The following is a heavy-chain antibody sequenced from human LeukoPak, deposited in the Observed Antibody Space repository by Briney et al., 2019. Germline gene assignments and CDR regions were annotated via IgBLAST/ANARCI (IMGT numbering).Heavy chain of an antibody. CDR2: INHSGST. V-gene: IGHV4-34*01. Sequence: SETLSLTCAVYGGSFSGYYWSWIRQPPGKGLEWIGEINHSGSTNYNPSLKSRVTISVDTSKNQFSLKLSSVTAADTAVYYCARVVIAVAGIGFDYWRQGTLVTVSS. J-gene: IGHJ4*02. D-gene: IGHD6-19*01. CDR1: GGSFSGYY. CDR3: ARVVIAVAGIGFDY.